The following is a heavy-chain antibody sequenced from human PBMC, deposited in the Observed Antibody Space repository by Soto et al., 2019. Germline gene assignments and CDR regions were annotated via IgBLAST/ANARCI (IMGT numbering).Heavy chain of an antibody. J-gene: IGHJ6*02. CDR3: ARQHSSSWYPLYYYYGMDV. D-gene: IGHD6-13*01. V-gene: IGHV4-39*01. CDR2: IYYSGST. CDR1: GGSISSSSYY. Sequence: ETLSLTCTVSGGSISSSSYYWGWIRQPPGKGLEWIGSIYYSGSTYYNPSLKSRVTISVDTSKNQFSLKLSSVTAADTAVYYCARQHSSSWYPLYYYYGMDVWGQGTTVTGSS.